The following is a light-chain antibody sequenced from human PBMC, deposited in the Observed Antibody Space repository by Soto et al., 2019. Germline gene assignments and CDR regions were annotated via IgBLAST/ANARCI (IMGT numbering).Light chain of an antibody. V-gene: IGLV2-14*01. CDR3: GSHTSGSTRV. Sequence: QSALTQPASVSGSPGQSIAISCTGTSSDIGAYDYVSWYQQHPDKAPKLIIYEVTKRPSGVSTRFSGSKSGNTASLTISGLQADYVGDYYCGSHTSGSTRVFGTGTNVTVL. CDR1: SSDIGAYDY. J-gene: IGLJ1*01. CDR2: EVT.